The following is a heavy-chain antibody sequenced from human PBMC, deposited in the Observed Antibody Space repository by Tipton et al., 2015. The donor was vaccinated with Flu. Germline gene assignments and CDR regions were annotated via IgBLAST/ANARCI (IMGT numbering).Heavy chain of an antibody. D-gene: IGHD6-19*01. J-gene: IGHJ5*02. CDR3: AREGDDYSRGWYAS. V-gene: IGHV4-4*07. Sequence: TLSLTCSVSGGSISTYYWSWIRQPAGKGLEWVGHFYNNGSTRYNPSLKNRCTMSADTSRSQFSLKVTSVTAADTAMYFCAREGDDYSRGWYASWGQGILVTVSS. CDR1: GGSISTYY. CDR2: FYNNGST.